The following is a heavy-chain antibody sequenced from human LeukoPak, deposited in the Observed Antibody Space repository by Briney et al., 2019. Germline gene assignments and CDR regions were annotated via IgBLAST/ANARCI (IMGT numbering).Heavy chain of an antibody. V-gene: IGHV4-39*07. D-gene: IGHD6-6*01. CDR1: DGSISSSRYY. CDR2: IYYSGST. J-gene: IGHJ4*02. Sequence: TSETLSLTCTVSDGSISSSRYYWGWIRQPPGKGLEWIGSIYYSGSTYYNPSLKSRVTISVDTSKNQFSLKLSSVTAADTAAYYCARETPRYSSSSADYWGQGTLVTVSS. CDR3: ARETPRYSSSSADY.